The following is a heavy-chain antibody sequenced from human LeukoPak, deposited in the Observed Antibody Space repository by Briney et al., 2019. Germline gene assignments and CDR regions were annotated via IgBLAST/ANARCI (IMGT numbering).Heavy chain of an antibody. D-gene: IGHD1-26*01. V-gene: IGHV3-23*01. J-gene: IGHJ4*02. CDR1: GFTFSSYA. CDR2: ISGSGGST. Sequence: PGGSLRLSCAASGFTFSSYAMSWFRQAPGKGLEWVSAISGSGGSTYYADSVKGRFTISRDNSQNTLYLQMSSLRAEDTALYYCARHDGSSFIYYVDHWGQGALVTVSS. CDR3: ARHDGSSFIYYVDH.